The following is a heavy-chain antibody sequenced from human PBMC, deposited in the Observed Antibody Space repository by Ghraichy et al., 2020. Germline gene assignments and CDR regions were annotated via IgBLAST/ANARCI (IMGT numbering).Heavy chain of an antibody. CDR1: GFSFSDAW. D-gene: IGHD3-22*01. CDR3: SADTYESSTYFHDY. CDR2: IKSKTNGGTT. V-gene: IGHV3-15*01. J-gene: IGHJ4*02. Sequence: GESLNISCAASGFSFSDAWMSWVRQAPGKGLEWVGRIKSKTNGGTTDYAAPVKGRFTISRDDSKNTLYLQMSSLKTDDTAVYYCSADTYESSTYFHDYWGQGALVTVSS.